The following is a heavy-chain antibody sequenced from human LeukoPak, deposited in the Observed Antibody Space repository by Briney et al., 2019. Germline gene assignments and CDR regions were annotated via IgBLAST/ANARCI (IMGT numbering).Heavy chain of an antibody. Sequence: PGGSLRLSCAASGFTFSDYYMSWIRQAPGKGLEWVSYISSSGSTIYYADSVKGRFTISRDNAKNSLYLQMNSLRAEDTAVYYCARDLSMVRIEAVFDPWGQGTLVTVSS. CDR1: GFTFSDYY. D-gene: IGHD3-10*01. J-gene: IGHJ5*02. V-gene: IGHV3-11*04. CDR2: ISSSGSTI. CDR3: ARDLSMVRIEAVFDP.